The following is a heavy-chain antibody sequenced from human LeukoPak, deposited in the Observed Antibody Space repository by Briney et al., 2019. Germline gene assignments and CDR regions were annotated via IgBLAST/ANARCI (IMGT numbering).Heavy chain of an antibody. CDR2: ISAYNGNT. D-gene: IGHD7-27*01. J-gene: IGHJ3*02. Sequence: ASVKVSCKASGGTFSSYAISWVRQAPGQGLEWMGWISAYNGNTNYAQKLQGRVTMTTDTSTSTAYMELRSLRSDDTAVYYCARDVWGLQGSAFDIWGQGTRVTVSS. CDR1: GGTFSSYA. CDR3: ARDVWGLQGSAFDI. V-gene: IGHV1-18*01.